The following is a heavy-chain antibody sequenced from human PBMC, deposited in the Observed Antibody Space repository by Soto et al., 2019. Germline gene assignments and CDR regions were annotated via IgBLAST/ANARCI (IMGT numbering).Heavy chain of an antibody. D-gene: IGHD4-4*01. J-gene: IGHJ4*02. CDR1: GGSINSYC. CDR3: ARHRRTTVAKFYFDN. V-gene: IGHV4-59*08. CDR2: IFDSGNA. Sequence: QVQLQESGPGLVKPSETLSLTCTVSGGSINSYCWSWIRQPPGKGLEWIAYIFDSGNANYNPSLKSRVTISVDTSKNQFSLKLTSGTAADTAVYYCARHRRTTVAKFYFDNWGQGALVTVSS.